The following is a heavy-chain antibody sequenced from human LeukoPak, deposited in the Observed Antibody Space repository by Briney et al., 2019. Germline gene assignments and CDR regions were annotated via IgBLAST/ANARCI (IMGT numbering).Heavy chain of an antibody. CDR3: ARTYCIGSSCPGVFEY. V-gene: IGHV3-23*01. J-gene: IGHJ4*02. CDR1: GFPFSSYA. Sequence: GGSLRLSCAASGFPFSSYAMSWVRQAPGKGLEWVSVISDSGGKTYSAASVKGRFTISRDNSKDTLYLQMNSLRAEDTAVYYCARTYCIGSSCPGVFEYWGQGTLVTVSS. D-gene: IGHD2-15*01. CDR2: ISDSGGKT.